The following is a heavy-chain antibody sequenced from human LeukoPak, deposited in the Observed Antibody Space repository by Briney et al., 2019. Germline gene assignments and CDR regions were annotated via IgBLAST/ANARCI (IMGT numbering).Heavy chain of an antibody. CDR2: ISSSSSTI. V-gene: IGHV3-48*04. CDR3: AREYPQGYFDL. CDR1: GFTFSNYS. Sequence: SGGSLRLSCAASGFTFSNYSMNWVRQAPGKGLEWVSYISSSSSTIYYADSVKGRFTISRDNAKNSLYLQMNSLRAEDTAVYYCAREYPQGYFDLWGRGTLVTVSS. J-gene: IGHJ2*01.